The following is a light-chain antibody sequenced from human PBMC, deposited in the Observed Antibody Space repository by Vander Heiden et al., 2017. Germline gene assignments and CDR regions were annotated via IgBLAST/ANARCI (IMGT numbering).Light chain of an antibody. V-gene: IGKV1-39*01. CDR1: QSISSY. CDR3: LQDYSTPFT. CDR2: AAS. J-gene: IGKJ4*01. Sequence: DIQMTQSPSSLSAAVGDRVTITCRASQSISSYLNWYQQKPGKAPKLLIYAASSLQSGVPSRFSGSGSGTDFTLTISSLQPEDFATYYCLQDYSTPFTFGGGTKVEIK.